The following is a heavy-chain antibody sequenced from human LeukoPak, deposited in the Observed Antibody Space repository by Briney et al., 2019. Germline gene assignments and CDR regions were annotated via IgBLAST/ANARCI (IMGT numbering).Heavy chain of an antibody. CDR2: IYYSGST. Sequence: SETLSLTCTVSGVSISSSSYYWGWIRQPPGKGLEWIGSIYYSGSTYYNPSLKSRVTISVDTSKNQFSLKLSSVTAADTAVYYCAIRDHRDYDFWSGYYSSFDYWGQGTLVTVSS. CDR3: AIRDHRDYDFWSGYYSSFDY. CDR1: GVSISSSSYY. D-gene: IGHD3-3*01. J-gene: IGHJ4*02. V-gene: IGHV4-39*01.